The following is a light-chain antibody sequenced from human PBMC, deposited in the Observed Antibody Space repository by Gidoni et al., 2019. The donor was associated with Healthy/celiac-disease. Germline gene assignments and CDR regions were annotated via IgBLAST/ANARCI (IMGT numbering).Light chain of an antibody. J-gene: IGKJ1*01. CDR3: LKHNSLTLGWT. CDR2: AAS. Sequence: DIQMTQSPSSLSASVGDRVTITCRASQGIRNDLGWYQQKQGKAPKRLIYAASSLQSGVPSSFRGSGSGTEFTLTISSLQPEDFETYYCLKHNSLTLGWTFGQGTKVEIK. V-gene: IGKV1-17*01. CDR1: QGIRND.